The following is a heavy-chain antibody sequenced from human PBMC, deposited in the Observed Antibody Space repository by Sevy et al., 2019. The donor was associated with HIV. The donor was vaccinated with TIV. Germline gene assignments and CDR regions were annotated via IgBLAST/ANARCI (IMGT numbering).Heavy chain of an antibody. Sequence: GGSLRLSCAASGFTFSSYAMSWVRQAPGKGLEWVSAISGSGGSTYYADSVKGRFTISRDNPKNTLYLQMNSLRAEDTAVYYCAKVQARDGSGDNDGYWGQGTLVTVSS. CDR2: ISGSGGST. J-gene: IGHJ4*02. CDR3: AKVQARDGSGDNDGY. D-gene: IGHD2-8*01. V-gene: IGHV3-23*01. CDR1: GFTFSSYA.